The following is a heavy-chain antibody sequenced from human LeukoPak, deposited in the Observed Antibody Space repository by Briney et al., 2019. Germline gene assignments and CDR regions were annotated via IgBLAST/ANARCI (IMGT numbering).Heavy chain of an antibody. CDR1: GFTFSSYS. CDR3: ARDGDLDAFDI. V-gene: IGHV3-21*01. J-gene: IGHJ3*02. D-gene: IGHD4-17*01. Sequence: GGSLRLSCAASGFTFSSYSMNWVRQAPGKGLEWVSSISSSSSYIYYADSVKGRFTISRDNAKNSLYLQMNSLRAEDTAVYYCARDGDLDAFDIWGQGTMVTVSS. CDR2: ISSSSSYI.